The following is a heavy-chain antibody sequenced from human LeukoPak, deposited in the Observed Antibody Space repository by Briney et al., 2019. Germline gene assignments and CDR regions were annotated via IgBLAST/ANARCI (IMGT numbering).Heavy chain of an antibody. V-gene: IGHV3-23*01. J-gene: IGHJ4*02. D-gene: IGHD2-2*01. CDR2: ISGSGGST. Sequence: GGSLRLSCAASGFTFSSYAMSWVRQAPGKGLEWVSAISGSGGSTYYADSVKGRFTISRDNSKNTLYLQMNSLRAEDTAVYYCPKEGNAVGYCSSTSHGYRAPFDYWGQGTLVTVSS. CDR1: GFTFSSYA. CDR3: PKEGNAVGYCSSTSHGYRAPFDY.